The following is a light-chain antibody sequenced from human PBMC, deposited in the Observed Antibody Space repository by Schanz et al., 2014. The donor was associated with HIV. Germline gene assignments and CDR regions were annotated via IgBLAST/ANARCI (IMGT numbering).Light chain of an antibody. CDR2: DVS. CDR1: NSDIGAYNY. Sequence: QSALTQPASVSGSPGQSIAISCTGTNSDIGAYNYVSWYQQHPGKAPKLMIYDVSNRPSGVPDRFSGSKSGNTASLTVSGLQAEDEADYYCTSYAVNNILLFGGGTKLTVL. V-gene: IGLV2-8*01. J-gene: IGLJ2*01. CDR3: TSYAVNNILL.